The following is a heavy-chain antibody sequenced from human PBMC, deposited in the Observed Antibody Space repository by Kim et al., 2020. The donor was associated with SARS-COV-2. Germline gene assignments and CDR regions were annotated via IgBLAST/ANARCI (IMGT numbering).Heavy chain of an antibody. D-gene: IGHD5-12*01. Sequence: GGSLRLSCAASGFSFSTYGMHWVRQAPGKGLELVAVIWYDGSDKYYADSVKGRFAISRDNSKNTLYLQMNSLRGEDTAVYYCSRGFSCNGNSCYHGNWGQGTLVTVSS. CDR3: SRGFSCNGNSCYHGN. CDR1: GFSFSTYG. J-gene: IGHJ4*02. CDR2: IWYDGSDK. V-gene: IGHV3-33*01.